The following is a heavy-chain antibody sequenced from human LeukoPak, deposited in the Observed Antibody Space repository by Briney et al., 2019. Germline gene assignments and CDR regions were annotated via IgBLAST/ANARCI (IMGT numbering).Heavy chain of an antibody. J-gene: IGHJ4*02. CDR3: ARDYIAYDPLDY. CDR2: ISSRSTSI. CDR1: GLTFSSYW. Sequence: GGSLRLSCAGSGLTFSSYWMHWIRQAPGKGLEWVSSISSRSTSIYYADSVKGRFTISRDNAKNSLYLQMNSLRAEDTAVYWCARDYIAYDPLDYWGQGTLVTVSS. D-gene: IGHD3-3*01. V-gene: IGHV3-21*01.